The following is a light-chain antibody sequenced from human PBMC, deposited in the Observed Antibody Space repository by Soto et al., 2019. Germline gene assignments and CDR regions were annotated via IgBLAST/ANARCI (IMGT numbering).Light chain of an antibody. CDR3: QQSYSTPFT. Sequence: DIQMTQSPSSLSASVGDRVTITCRASQSISSYLNWYQQKPGKAPKLLIYAASSLQSGVQSRFSGSGSGTDFTLTISSLQPEDFATYYCQQSYSTPFTFGPGNKVDIK. J-gene: IGKJ3*01. CDR1: QSISSY. CDR2: AAS. V-gene: IGKV1-39*01.